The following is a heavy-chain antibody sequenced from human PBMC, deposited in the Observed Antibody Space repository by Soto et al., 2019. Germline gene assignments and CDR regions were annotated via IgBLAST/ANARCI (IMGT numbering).Heavy chain of an antibody. CDR2: ISYDGSNK. CDR3: AKEIKYLKYSNYSYYYYYYMDV. CDR1: GFTFSSYG. D-gene: IGHD4-4*01. Sequence: GGSLRLSCAASGFTFSSYGMHWVRQAPGKGLEWVAVISYDGSNKYYADSVKGRFTISRDNSKNTLYLQMNSLRAEDTAVYYCAKEIKYLKYSNYSYYYYYYMDVWGKGTTVTVSS. V-gene: IGHV3-30*18. J-gene: IGHJ6*03.